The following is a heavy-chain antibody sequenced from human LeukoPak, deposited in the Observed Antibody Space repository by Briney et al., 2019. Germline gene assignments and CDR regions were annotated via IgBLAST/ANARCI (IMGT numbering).Heavy chain of an antibody. D-gene: IGHD4-17*01. J-gene: IGHJ4*02. CDR2: MYHSGST. V-gene: IGHV4-38-2*02. Sequence: SETLSLTCVVSGFSISSGHYWGWLRQTPGEGLEWIAVMYHSGSTNYNPSLKSRVTISVDTSKNLFSLNLSSVTAADTAVYYCARDANPSGDYVYHYWGQGALVSVSS. CDR3: ARDANPSGDYVYHY. CDR1: GFSISSGHY.